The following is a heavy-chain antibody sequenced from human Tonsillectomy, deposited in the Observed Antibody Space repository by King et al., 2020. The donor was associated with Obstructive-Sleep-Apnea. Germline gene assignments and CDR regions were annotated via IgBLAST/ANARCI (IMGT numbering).Heavy chain of an antibody. CDR2: ISSSSSTI. J-gene: IGHJ4*02. V-gene: IGHV3-48*04. D-gene: IGHD4-11*01. CDR1: GFPFSSYT. CDR3: ASDLKSNYVFDY. Sequence: QLVQSGGGLVQPGGSLRLSCAASGFPFSSYTTNWGRQAPGKGLEWGSYISSSSSTIYYADSVKGRFTISRDNAKNSRFLQMNSLRAEDTAMFYCASDLKSNYVFDYWGQGTLVTVSS.